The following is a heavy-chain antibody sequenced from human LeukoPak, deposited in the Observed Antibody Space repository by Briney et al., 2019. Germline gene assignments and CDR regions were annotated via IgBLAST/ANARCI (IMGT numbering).Heavy chain of an antibody. CDR2: ISGSGGST. CDR1: GFTFSSYA. V-gene: IGHV3-23*01. CDR3: AITRGGYFDRSFDY. J-gene: IGHJ4*02. Sequence: GGSLRLSCAASGFTFSSYAMSWVRQAPGKGLEWVSAISGSGGSTYYADSVKGRFTTSRDNSKNTLYLQMNSLRAEDTAVYYCAITRGGYFDRSFDYWGQGTLVTVSS. D-gene: IGHD3-9*01.